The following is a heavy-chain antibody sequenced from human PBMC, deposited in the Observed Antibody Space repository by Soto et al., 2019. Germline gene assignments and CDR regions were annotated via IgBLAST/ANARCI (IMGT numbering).Heavy chain of an antibody. J-gene: IGHJ5*02. CDR1: GFTFSTYS. V-gene: IGHV3-48*01. Sequence: EGSLILSCAASGFTFSTYSMNWVRQAPGKGLEWVSYISSSSSTIYYADSVKGRFTISRDNAKNSLYLQMTRLRAEDTAVYYCARDRFDYYDSSGYWRFDTWGQGTLVTISS. CDR2: ISSSSSTI. CDR3: ARDRFDYYDSSGYWRFDT. D-gene: IGHD3-22*01.